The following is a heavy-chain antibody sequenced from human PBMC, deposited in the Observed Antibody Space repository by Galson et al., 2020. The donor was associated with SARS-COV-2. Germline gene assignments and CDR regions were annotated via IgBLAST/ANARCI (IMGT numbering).Heavy chain of an antibody. CDR3: ARDHYGYNSLDQ. Sequence: GGSLRLSCAASGFILSNYWMHWVRQAPGKGLMWVARIRSDGRRTDYGDSVKGRFTISRDNAKNTLYLQMNSLRAEDTAVYYCARDHYGYNSLDQWGQGTLVTVSS. J-gene: IGHJ5*02. D-gene: IGHD3-16*01. CDR2: IRSDGRRT. CDR1: GFILSNYW. V-gene: IGHV3-74*01.